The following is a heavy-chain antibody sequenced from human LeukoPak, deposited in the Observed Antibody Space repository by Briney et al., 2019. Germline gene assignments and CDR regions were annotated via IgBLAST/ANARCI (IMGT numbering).Heavy chain of an antibody. D-gene: IGHD4-17*01. CDR1: GYTFTSYY. CDR2: INPSGGST. CDR3: ARASRPPRTDYGDLPGTPPSYYYGMDV. V-gene: IGHV1-46*01. Sequence: AASVKVSFKASGYTFTSYYMHWVRQAPGQGLEWMGIINPSGGSTSYAQKFQGRVTMTRDTSTSTVYMELSSLRSEDTAVYYCARASRPPRTDYGDLPGTPPSYYYGMDVWGQGTTVTVSS. J-gene: IGHJ6*02.